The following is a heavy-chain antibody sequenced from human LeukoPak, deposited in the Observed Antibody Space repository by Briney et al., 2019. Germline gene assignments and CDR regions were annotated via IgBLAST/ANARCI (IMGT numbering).Heavy chain of an antibody. CDR1: GFTFSSYG. V-gene: IGHV3-23*01. D-gene: IGHD3-22*01. J-gene: IGHJ4*02. Sequence: GGSLRLSCAASGFTFSSYGMHWVRQAPGKGLEWVSAISGRGGSTYYADSVKGRFTISRDNSKNTLYLQMNSLRAEDTAVYYCAKTQGEVVITHFGYWGQGTLVTVSS. CDR2: ISGRGGST. CDR3: AKTQGEVVITHFGY.